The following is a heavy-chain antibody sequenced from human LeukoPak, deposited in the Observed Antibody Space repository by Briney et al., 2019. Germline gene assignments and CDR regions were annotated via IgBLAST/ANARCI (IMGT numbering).Heavy chain of an antibody. CDR3: ARHKPGYCSGGSCARFDP. J-gene: IGHJ5*02. CDR1: GYTFTGYY. CDR2: INPNSGGT. V-gene: IGHV1-2*02. D-gene: IGHD2-15*01. Sequence: GASVKVSCKASGYTFTGYYMHWVRQAPGQGLEWMGWINPNSGGTIYAQKFQGRVTMTRDTSISTAYMELSRLRSDDTAVYYCARHKPGYCSGGSCARFDPWGQGTLVTVSS.